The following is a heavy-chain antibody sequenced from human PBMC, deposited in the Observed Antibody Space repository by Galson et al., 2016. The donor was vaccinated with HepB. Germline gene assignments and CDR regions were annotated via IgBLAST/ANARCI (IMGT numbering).Heavy chain of an antibody. CDR2: LSLNGDT. Sequence: SLRLSCAASGFSVIGNYMSWVRQAPRKGLEWVAFLSLNGDTFYADSVEGQFTISGDSSKNTLFLQMDSLRAEDTALYYCAGAARWDLLFDSWGQGTLVTGSS. CDR3: AGAARWDLLFDS. V-gene: IGHV3-53*01. CDR1: GFSVIGNY. J-gene: IGHJ4*02. D-gene: IGHD4-23*01.